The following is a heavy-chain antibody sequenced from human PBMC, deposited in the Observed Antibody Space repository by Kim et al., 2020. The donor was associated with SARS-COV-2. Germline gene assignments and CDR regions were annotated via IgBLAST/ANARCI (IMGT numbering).Heavy chain of an antibody. CDR2: ISSSSSYI. CDR3: AREDRGAMVRGVYDY. J-gene: IGHJ4*02. V-gene: IGHV3-21*01. CDR1: GFTFSSYS. Sequence: GGSLRLSCAASGFTFSSYSMNWVRQAPGKGLEWVSSISSSSSYIYYADSVKGRFTISRDNAKNSLYLQMNSLRAEDTAVYYCAREDRGAMVRGVYDYWGQGTLVTVSS. D-gene: IGHD3-10*01.